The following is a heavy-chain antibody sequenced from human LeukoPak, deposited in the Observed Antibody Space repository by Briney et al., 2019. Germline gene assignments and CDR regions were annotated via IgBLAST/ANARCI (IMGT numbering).Heavy chain of an antibody. D-gene: IGHD2-21*02. J-gene: IGHJ4*02. CDR3: ARADHCGGDCYYNFDY. CDR2: ISAYNGNT. V-gene: IGHV1-18*01. CDR1: GYSFTSYG. Sequence: ASVKVSCKASGYSFTSYGISWVRQATGQGLEWMGWISAYNGNTNYAQKLQGRVTMTTDTSTSTAYMELRSLRSDDTAVYYCARADHCGGDCYYNFDYWGQGTLVTVSS.